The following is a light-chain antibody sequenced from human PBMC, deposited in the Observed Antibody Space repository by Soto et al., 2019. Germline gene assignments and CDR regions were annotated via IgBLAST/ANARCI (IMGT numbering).Light chain of an antibody. Sequence: QSVLTQPPSVSAAPGQKVTISCSGSSSNIGNNYVSWYQELPGTAPKLLIYDNNKRPSGIPDRFSGSKSGNTASLTISGLQAEDEADYYCSSYTSSSTLPYVFGTGTKLTVL. CDR1: SSNIGNNY. CDR2: DNN. CDR3: SSYTSSSTLPYV. J-gene: IGLJ1*01. V-gene: IGLV1-51*01.